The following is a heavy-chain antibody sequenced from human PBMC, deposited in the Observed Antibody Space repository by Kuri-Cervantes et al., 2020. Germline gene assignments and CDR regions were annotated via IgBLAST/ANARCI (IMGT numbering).Heavy chain of an antibody. J-gene: IGHJ4*02. CDR2: ISSSGSTI. V-gene: IGHV3-48*03. CDR3: AKGEYISSRTYFDY. Sequence: GGSLRLSCAASGFTFSSYEMNWVRQAPGKGLEWVSYISSSGSTIYYADSVKGRFTISRDNSKNTLYLQMSALRAEDTAVYYCAKGEYISSRTYFDYWGQGALVTVSS. D-gene: IGHD2/OR15-2a*01. CDR1: GFTFSSYE.